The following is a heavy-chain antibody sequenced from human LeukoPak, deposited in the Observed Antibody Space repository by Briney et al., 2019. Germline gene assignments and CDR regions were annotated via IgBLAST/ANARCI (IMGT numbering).Heavy chain of an antibody. CDR1: GFTFSSYA. J-gene: IGHJ4*02. Sequence: GGSLRLSCAASGFTFSSYAMHWVRRAPGKGLEWVAVISYDGSNKYYADSVKGRFTISRDNSKNTLYLQMNSLRAEDTAVYYCARSGYGDSSGYYYGGDYWGQGTLVTVSS. D-gene: IGHD3-22*01. CDR2: ISYDGSNK. V-gene: IGHV3-30-3*01. CDR3: ARSGYGDSSGYYYGGDY.